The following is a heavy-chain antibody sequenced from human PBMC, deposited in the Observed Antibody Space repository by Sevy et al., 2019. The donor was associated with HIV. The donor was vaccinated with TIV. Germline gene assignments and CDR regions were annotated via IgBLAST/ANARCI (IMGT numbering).Heavy chain of an antibody. CDR3: AKEWTGLYYYYGMDV. D-gene: IGHD1-1*01. CDR1: GFTFSSYV. CDR2: ISGSGGST. J-gene: IGHJ6*02. Sequence: GESLKISCAASGFTFSSYVMSWVRQAPGKGLEWVSAISGSGGSTYYADSVKGRFTISRDNSKNTLYLQMNSLRAEDTAVYYCAKEWTGLYYYYGMDVWGQGTTVTVSS. V-gene: IGHV3-23*01.